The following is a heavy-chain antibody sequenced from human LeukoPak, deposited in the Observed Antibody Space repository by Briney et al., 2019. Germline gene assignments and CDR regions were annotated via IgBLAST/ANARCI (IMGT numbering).Heavy chain of an antibody. CDR2: ISYDGSNK. CDR1: GFTFSGYA. Sequence: GGSLRLSCAASGFTFSGYAMHWVRQAPGKGLEWVAVISYDGSNKYYADSVKGRFTISRDNSKSTLYLQMNSLRAEDTAVYYCAGRSYFDYWGQGTLVTVSS. CDR3: AGRSYFDY. J-gene: IGHJ4*02. V-gene: IGHV3-30-3*01.